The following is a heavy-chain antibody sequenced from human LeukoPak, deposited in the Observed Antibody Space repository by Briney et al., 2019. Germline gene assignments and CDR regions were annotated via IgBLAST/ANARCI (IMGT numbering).Heavy chain of an antibody. Sequence: PGGALRLCCGASGFTFSSYSRNWGRQAPGKGLEWVSYIRHSSSYTDYADSVKDRFTISREHANNPPYLRMNSLRAQYTAVYYCARDMYYYDSSGYDYWGQGTLVTVSS. D-gene: IGHD3-22*01. J-gene: IGHJ4*02. CDR1: GFTFSSYS. CDR3: ARDMYYYDSSGYDY. CDR2: IRHSSSYT. V-gene: IGHV3-21*01.